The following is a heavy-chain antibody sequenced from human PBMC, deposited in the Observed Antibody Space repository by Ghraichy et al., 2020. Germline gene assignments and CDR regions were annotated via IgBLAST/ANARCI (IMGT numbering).Heavy chain of an antibody. CDR2: ISSSSSYI. Sequence: GGSLRLSCAASGFTFSSYSMNWVRQAPGKGLEWVSSISSSSSYIYYADSVKGRFTISRDNAKNSLYLQMNSLRAEDTAVYYCARGWYSSGRYFDLWGRGTLVTVSS. D-gene: IGHD6-19*01. J-gene: IGHJ2*01. CDR3: ARGWYSSGRYFDL. CDR1: GFTFSSYS. V-gene: IGHV3-21*01.